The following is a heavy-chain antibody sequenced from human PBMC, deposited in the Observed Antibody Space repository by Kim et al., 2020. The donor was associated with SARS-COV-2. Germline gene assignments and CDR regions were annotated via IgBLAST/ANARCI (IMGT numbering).Heavy chain of an antibody. V-gene: IGHV4-34*01. CDR1: GGSFSGNY. Sequence: SETLSLTCAVYGGSFSGNYWSWIRQPPGTGLERMGEINHSGSTNSNQSLKIQVPISVYTSKNKYSLKLTSVTAAAAALYFCARTLSNTSGRGSHFGDLWG. CDR2: INHSGST. J-gene: IGHJ2*01. D-gene: IGHD3-10*01. CDR3: ARTLSNTSGRGSHFGDL.